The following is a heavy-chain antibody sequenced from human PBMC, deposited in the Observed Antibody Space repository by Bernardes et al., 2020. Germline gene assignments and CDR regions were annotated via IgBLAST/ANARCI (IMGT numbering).Heavy chain of an antibody. J-gene: IGHJ3*02. V-gene: IGHV3-48*02. CDR2: ISSSSSTI. CDR3: TREPEEGYYDILTGSPGLFAFDI. Sequence: AGSLRLSCAASGFTFSSHSMNGVRQAPGKGLDWVSYISSSSSTIYYADSVKGRFTISRDNAKNSLYLQMNSLRDEDTAVYYCTREPEEGYYDILTGSPGLFAFDIWGQGTMVTVSS. CDR1: GFTFSSHS. D-gene: IGHD3-9*01.